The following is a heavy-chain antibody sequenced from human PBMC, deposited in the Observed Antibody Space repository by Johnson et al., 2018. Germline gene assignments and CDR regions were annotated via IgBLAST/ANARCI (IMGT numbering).Heavy chain of an antibody. V-gene: IGHV1-69*01. CDR3: ARVEGVATILTSYYYYGMDV. CDR1: GGTFSNYA. Sequence: VQLVESGPEVKKPGSSVKVSCKASGGTFSNYAISWVRQAPGQGLEWMGGIIPIFGTANYAQKFQGRVRITADESTSTAYMELSSLVSEDTAVYYCARVEGVATILTSYYYYGMDVWGQGTTVIVSS. D-gene: IGHD5-12*01. J-gene: IGHJ6*02. CDR2: IIPIFGTA.